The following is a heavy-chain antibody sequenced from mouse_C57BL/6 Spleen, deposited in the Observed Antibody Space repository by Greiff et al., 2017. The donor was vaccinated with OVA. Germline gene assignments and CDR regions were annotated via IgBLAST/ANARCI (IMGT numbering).Heavy chain of an antibody. D-gene: IGHD2-1*01. CDR3: ANGGNYGFDY. Sequence: EVQLQQSGPELVKPGASVKMSCKASGYTFTNYYMHWVKQSHGKSLEWIGYINPNNGGTSYNQKFKGKATLTVNKSSSTAYMELRSLTSEDSAVYYCANGGNYGFDYWGQGTTLTVSS. CDR2: INPNNGGT. J-gene: IGHJ2*01. CDR1: GYTFTNYY. V-gene: IGHV1-22*01.